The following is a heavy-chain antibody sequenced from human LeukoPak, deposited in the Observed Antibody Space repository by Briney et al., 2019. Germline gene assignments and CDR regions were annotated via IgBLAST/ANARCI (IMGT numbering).Heavy chain of an antibody. CDR2: IYYSGST. J-gene: IGHJ1*01. CDR3: ARRRYYDGSGYLE. CDR1: GGSISSYY. D-gene: IGHD3-22*01. V-gene: IGHV4-59*01. Sequence: SETLSLTCTVSGGSISSYYWSWIRQPPGKGLEWIGYIYYSGSTNYNPSLKSRVTISVDTSKNRFSLKLSSVTAADTAVYYCARRRYYDGSGYLEWGQGTLLSVSS.